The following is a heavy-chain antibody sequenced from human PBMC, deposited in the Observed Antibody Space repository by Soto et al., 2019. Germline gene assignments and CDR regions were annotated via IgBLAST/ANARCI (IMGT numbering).Heavy chain of an antibody. Sequence: GGSLRLSCAASGFTFSSYSMNWVRQAPGKGLEWVSSISSSSSYIYYADSVKGRFTISRDNAKNSLYLQMNSLRAEDTAVYYCARETWIQHHSAFDIWGQGTMVTVSS. V-gene: IGHV3-21*01. D-gene: IGHD5-18*01. CDR2: ISSSSSYI. CDR3: ARETWIQHHSAFDI. J-gene: IGHJ3*02. CDR1: GFTFSSYS.